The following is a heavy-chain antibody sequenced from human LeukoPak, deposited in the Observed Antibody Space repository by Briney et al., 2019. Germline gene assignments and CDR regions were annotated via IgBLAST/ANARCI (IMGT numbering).Heavy chain of an antibody. D-gene: IGHD3-22*01. V-gene: IGHV1-18*01. J-gene: IGHJ3*02. CDR1: GYTFTSYG. CDR3: ARVRGGYYYDSSGYYGTFDI. Sequence: ASVKVSCKASGYTFTSYGISWVRQAPGQGLEWMGWISAYNGNTNYAQKLQGRVTMTTDTSTSTAYMELRSLRSDDTAVYYCARVRGGYYYDSSGYYGTFDIWGQGTMVTVSS. CDR2: ISAYNGNT.